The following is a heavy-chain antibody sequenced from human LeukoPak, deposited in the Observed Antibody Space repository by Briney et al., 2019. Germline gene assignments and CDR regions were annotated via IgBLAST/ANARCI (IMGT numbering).Heavy chain of an antibody. CDR2: ISSSSSYI. J-gene: IGHJ4*02. D-gene: IGHD1-14*01. CDR1: GLTFSSYS. Sequence: GGSLRLSCAASGLTFSSYSMNWVRQAPGKGLEWVSSISSSSSYIYYADSVKGRFTISRDNSKNTLYLQMSSLRAEDTALYYCAKSGTYGNHFDYWGQGSLVTVSS. V-gene: IGHV3-21*04. CDR3: AKSGTYGNHFDY.